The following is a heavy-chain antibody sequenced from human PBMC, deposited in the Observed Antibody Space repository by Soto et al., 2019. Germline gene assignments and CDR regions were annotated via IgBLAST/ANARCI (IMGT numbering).Heavy chain of an antibody. J-gene: IGHJ4*02. CDR1: GFTLTSSA. CDR2: IGVCSGNT. V-gene: IGHV1-58*01. Sequence: SVKVXCKASGFTLTSSAVQWVRQARGQGLEWIGWIGVCSGNTNYAQKLQERVTITRDMSTSTAYMELRSLRSDDTAVYYCARSDGYSYGPPLDYWGQGTLVTVSS. CDR3: ARSDGYSYGPPLDY. D-gene: IGHD5-18*01.